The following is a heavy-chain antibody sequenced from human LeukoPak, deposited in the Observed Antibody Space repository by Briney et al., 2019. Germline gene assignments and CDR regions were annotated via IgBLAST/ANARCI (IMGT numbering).Heavy chain of an antibody. D-gene: IGHD3-10*01. CDR2: IYYSGNA. CDR3: ARHKVYGTGCFHFEH. CDR1: GGSISSSSYS. V-gene: IGHV4-39*01. Sequence: SETLSLTCSVSGGSISSSSYSWGWIRQPPGKGLEWIGSIYYSGNAQYNPSLKSRVTISVDTSKNQFSLKLSSVTAADTALYYCARHKVYGTGCFHFEHWGPGTLVNVSS. J-gene: IGHJ4*01.